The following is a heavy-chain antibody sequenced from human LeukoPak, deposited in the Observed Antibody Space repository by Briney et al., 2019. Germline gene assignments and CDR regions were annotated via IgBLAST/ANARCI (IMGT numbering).Heavy chain of an antibody. CDR1: GYTFTSYG. CDR3: ARDGYYYDSSGGSFDY. CDR2: ISAYNGNT. Sequence: ASVKVSCKASGYTFTSYGISWVRQAPGQGLEWMGWISAYNGNTNYAQKLQGRVTMTTDTSTSTAYMELRSLRSDDTAVYYCARDGYYYDSSGGSFDYWGQETLVTVSS. V-gene: IGHV1-18*01. D-gene: IGHD3-22*01. J-gene: IGHJ4*02.